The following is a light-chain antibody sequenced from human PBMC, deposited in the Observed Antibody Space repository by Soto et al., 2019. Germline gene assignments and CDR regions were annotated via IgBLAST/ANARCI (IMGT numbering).Light chain of an antibody. CDR2: DDR. V-gene: IGLV3-21*02. Sequence: SYELTQPPSVSVAPGQTASITCGGNKIGSKSVHWYQQKPGQAPVLVVYDDRDRPSGIPERFSGSNSGNTATLTISRVEAGDEADYFCQVWDSSSGMIFGGGTKLTGL. CDR1: KIGSKS. J-gene: IGLJ2*01. CDR3: QVWDSSSGMI.